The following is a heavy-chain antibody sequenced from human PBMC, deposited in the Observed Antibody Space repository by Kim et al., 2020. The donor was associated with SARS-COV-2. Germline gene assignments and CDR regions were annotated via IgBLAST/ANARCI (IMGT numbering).Heavy chain of an antibody. Sequence: GGSLRLSCAASGFAFSSFNMNWVRQAPGKGLEWVSSISTSSYRFYADSVKGRFTISRDNAQNLLYLQMNSLGAEDTAIYYCAREDCSDSTCYYWGQGALLTVSS. CDR3: AREDCSDSTCYY. CDR1: GFAFSSFN. V-gene: IGHV3-21*01. CDR2: ISTSSYR. D-gene: IGHD2-15*01. J-gene: IGHJ4*02.